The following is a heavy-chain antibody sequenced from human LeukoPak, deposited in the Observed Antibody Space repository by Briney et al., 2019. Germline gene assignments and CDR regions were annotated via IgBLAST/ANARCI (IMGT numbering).Heavy chain of an antibody. J-gene: IGHJ5*02. CDR2: ITSSSSYI. CDR3: VSLYDDYTKGHFDP. D-gene: IGHD4-11*01. Sequence: PGGSLRLSCAASGFTFSSYSMNWVRQAPGKGLEWVSSITSSSSYIYYADSVKGRFTISRHNAKNSLYLQLNSLRAEDTAVYYCVSLYDDYTKGHFDPGGQGPLVTVSS. V-gene: IGHV3-21*01. CDR1: GFTFSSYS.